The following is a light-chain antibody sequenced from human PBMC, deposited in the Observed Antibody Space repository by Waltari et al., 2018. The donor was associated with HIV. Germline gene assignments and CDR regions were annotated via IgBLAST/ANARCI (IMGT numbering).Light chain of an antibody. V-gene: IGKV1-12*01. CDR2: AAS. CDR3: QQANSFLT. J-gene: IGKJ4*01. Sequence: IQMTQSPSSASTSVGDRVTITCRASQGSSSWLAWYQQKPGKAPKLLIYAASSLQSGVPSMFSGSGSGTDFTLTISSLQPEDFATYYCQQANSFLTFGGGTKVEIK. CDR1: QGSSSW.